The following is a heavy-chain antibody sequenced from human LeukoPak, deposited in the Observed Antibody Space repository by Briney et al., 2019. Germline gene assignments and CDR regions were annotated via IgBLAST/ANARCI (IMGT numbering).Heavy chain of an antibody. CDR2: ISAYNGNT. Sequence: ASVKVSCKASGYTFTSYGISWVRQAPGQGLEWMGWISAYNGNTNYAQKFQGRVTMTRDTSTSTVYMELSSLRAEDTAVYYCAREGYSSGWSVNDAFDIWGQGTMVTVSS. V-gene: IGHV1-18*01. CDR1: GYTFTSYG. CDR3: AREGYSSGWSVNDAFDI. J-gene: IGHJ3*02. D-gene: IGHD6-19*01.